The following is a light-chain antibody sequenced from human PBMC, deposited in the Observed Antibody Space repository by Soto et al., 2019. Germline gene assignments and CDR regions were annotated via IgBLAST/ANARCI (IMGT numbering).Light chain of an antibody. Sequence: EIVLTQSPDTLSLSPGERATLSCRASQNISSSYLAWYQQKPGQAPRLLIHGTSRRATGIPDRFSGSGSGTEFTLTISRLEPEDFAVYYCQQYGISPRWTFDQGTKVDIK. J-gene: IGKJ1*01. CDR1: QNISSSY. V-gene: IGKV3-20*01. CDR2: GTS. CDR3: QQYGISPRWT.